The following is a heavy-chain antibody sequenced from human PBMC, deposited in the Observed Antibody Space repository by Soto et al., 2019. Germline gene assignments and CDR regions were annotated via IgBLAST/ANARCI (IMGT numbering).Heavy chain of an antibody. V-gene: IGHV3-74*01. D-gene: IGHD3-10*01. CDR1: GFIFSMYW. Sequence: LRLSCETSGFIFSMYWMHWVRQVPGKGPQWVARITDDGSTTYYAASVEGRFTISRDNAKNALYLQMTSLRADDTAVYYCTRGPRPTSIGTGAFWGQGTLDTVSS. CDR3: TRGPRPTSIGTGAF. J-gene: IGHJ4*02. CDR2: ITDDGSTT.